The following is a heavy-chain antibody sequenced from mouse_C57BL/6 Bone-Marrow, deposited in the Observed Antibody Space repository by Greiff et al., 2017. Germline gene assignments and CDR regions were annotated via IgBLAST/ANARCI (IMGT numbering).Heavy chain of an antibody. Sequence: QVQLQQSGPGLVAPSQSLSITCTVSGFSLTSYGVDWVRQSPGKGLKWLGVIWGVGSTNYNSALKSRLSISKDNSKSQVFLKMNSLQTDDTAMYYCASLLPQGAYWGQGTLVTVSA. J-gene: IGHJ3*01. CDR1: GFSLTSYG. V-gene: IGHV2-6*01. CDR2: IWGVGST. D-gene: IGHD2-1*01. CDR3: ASLLPQGAY.